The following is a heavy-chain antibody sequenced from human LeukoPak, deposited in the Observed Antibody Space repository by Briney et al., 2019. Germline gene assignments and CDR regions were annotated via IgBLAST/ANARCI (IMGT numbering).Heavy chain of an antibody. J-gene: IGHJ4*02. Sequence: SETLSLTCTVSGGSISSSSYYWGWIRQPPGKGLEWIGRIYYSGSTYYNPSLKSRVTISVDTSKNQFSLKLSSVTAADTAVYYCARHTYYYDSSGYYRGGYFDYWGQGTLVTVSS. V-gene: IGHV4-39*01. D-gene: IGHD3-22*01. CDR3: ARHTYYYDSSGYYRGGYFDY. CDR2: IYYSGST. CDR1: GGSISSSSYY.